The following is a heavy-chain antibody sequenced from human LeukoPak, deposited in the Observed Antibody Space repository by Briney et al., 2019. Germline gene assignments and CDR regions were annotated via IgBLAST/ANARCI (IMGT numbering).Heavy chain of an antibody. D-gene: IGHD5-24*01. Sequence: GGSLRLSCAASGFTFSSYGMHWVRQAPGKGLEWVAVISYDGSNKYYADCVKGRFTISRDNSKNTLYLQMNSLRAEDTAVYYCAKDREKWLQWDYFDYWGQGTLVTVSS. CDR3: AKDREKWLQWDYFDY. J-gene: IGHJ4*02. CDR1: GFTFSSYG. V-gene: IGHV3-30*18. CDR2: ISYDGSNK.